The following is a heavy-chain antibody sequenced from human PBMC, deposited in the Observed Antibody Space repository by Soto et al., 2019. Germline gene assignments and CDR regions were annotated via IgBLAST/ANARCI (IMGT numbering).Heavy chain of an antibody. CDR2: INAGNGNT. V-gene: IGHV1-3*01. CDR3: ARVWRYYDSSGYPDY. J-gene: IGHJ4*02. Sequence: ASVKVSCKASGYTFTGYYMHWVRQAPGQGLEWMGWINAGNGNTKYSQKFQGRVTITRDTSASTAYMELSSLRSEDTAVYYCARVWRYYDSSGYPDYWGQGTLVTVSS. D-gene: IGHD3-22*01. CDR1: GYTFTGYY.